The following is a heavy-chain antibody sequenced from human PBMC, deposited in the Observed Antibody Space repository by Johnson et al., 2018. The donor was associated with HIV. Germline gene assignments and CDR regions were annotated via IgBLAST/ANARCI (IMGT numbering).Heavy chain of an antibody. Sequence: QVQLVESGGGVVQPGGSLRLSCAVSGFTFSSYGMHWVRQAPGKGLEWVAFIRYDGSNKYYADSVKGRFTISRDNSKNTLYLQMNSLRAEDTAVYYCARGGKSDYGAFDIWGQGTMVTVSS. D-gene: IGHD4/OR15-4a*01. CDR2: IRYDGSNK. V-gene: IGHV3-30*02. CDR1: GFTFSSYG. J-gene: IGHJ3*02. CDR3: ARGGKSDYGAFDI.